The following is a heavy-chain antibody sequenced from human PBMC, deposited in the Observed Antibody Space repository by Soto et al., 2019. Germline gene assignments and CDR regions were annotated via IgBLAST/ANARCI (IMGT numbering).Heavy chain of an antibody. CDR2: IYYSGST. Sequence: SETLSLTCTVSGGSISSGGYYWSWIRQHPGKGLEWIGYIYYSGSTYYNPSLKSRVTISVDTSKYQFSLKLSSVTAADTAVYYCARSGYSYGPNPLLYWGQGTLVTVSS. D-gene: IGHD5-18*01. CDR1: GGSISSGGYY. V-gene: IGHV4-31*03. J-gene: IGHJ4*02. CDR3: ARSGYSYGPNPLLY.